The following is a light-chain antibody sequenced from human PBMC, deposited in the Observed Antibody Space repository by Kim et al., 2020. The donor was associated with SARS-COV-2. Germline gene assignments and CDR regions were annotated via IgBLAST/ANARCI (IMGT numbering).Light chain of an antibody. J-gene: IGLJ1*01. V-gene: IGLV1-44*01. CDR2: TNT. Sequence: QSVLTQPPSASGTPGQRVTISCSGSSSNIAINTVDWYQQFPGTAPKLLIYTNTQRPSGVPDRFSASRSGTSASLAISGLQSEDEADYFCTAWDDNLNRRVFGTGTKVTVL. CDR1: SSNIAINT. CDR3: TAWDDNLNRRV.